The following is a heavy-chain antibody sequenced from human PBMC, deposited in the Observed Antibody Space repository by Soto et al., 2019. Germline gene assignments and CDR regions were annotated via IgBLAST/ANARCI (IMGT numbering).Heavy chain of an antibody. CDR3: AREVRFLEWLTPPAYFDY. J-gene: IGHJ4*02. D-gene: IGHD3-3*01. V-gene: IGHV4-31*03. CDR2: IYYSGST. Sequence: PSETLSLTCTVSGGSISSGGYYWSWIRQHPGKGLEWIGYIYYSGSTYYNPSLKSRVTISVDTSKNQFSLKLSSVTAADTAVYYCAREVRFLEWLTPPAYFDYWGQGTLVTVSS. CDR1: GGSISSGGYY.